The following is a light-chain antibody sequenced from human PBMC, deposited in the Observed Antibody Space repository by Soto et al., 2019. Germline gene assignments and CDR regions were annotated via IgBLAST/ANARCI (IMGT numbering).Light chain of an antibody. CDR1: SSDVGGYNY. V-gene: IGLV2-23*01. CDR3: CSFAGSRSL. Sequence: QSALTQPPSASGSPGQSVTISCTGTSSDVGGYNYVSWYQQHPGKAPKLVIYEGNQRPSGVSVRFSGSSSGNTTSLTISGLQAEDEGDYYCCSFAGSRSLFGGGTKVTVL. CDR2: EGN. J-gene: IGLJ2*01.